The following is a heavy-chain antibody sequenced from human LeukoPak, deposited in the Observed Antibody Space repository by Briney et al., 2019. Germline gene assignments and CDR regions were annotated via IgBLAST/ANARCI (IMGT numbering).Heavy chain of an antibody. V-gene: IGHV4-34*01. Sequence: SVTLSLTCAVYGGSFSGYYWSWIRQPPGKGLEWIGEINHSGSTNYNPSLKSRVTISVDTSKNQFSLKLSSVTAADTAVYYCARGQWLHSFDYWGQGTLVTVSS. CDR1: GGSFSGYY. D-gene: IGHD5-24*01. CDR2: INHSGST. J-gene: IGHJ4*02. CDR3: ARGQWLHSFDY.